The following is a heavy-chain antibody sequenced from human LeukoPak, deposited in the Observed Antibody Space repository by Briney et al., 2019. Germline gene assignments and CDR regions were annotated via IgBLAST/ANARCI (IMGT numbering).Heavy chain of an antibody. J-gene: IGHJ6*02. CDR3: ARSYDGSWLRYYYGMDV. Sequence: GASVKVSCKASGYTFTSYAISWVRQAPGQGLEWMGEITPIFGTANYAQKFQGRVTITADESTSTAYMELSSLRSEDTAVYYCARSYDGSWLRYYYGMDVWGQGTTVTVSS. CDR2: ITPIFGTA. V-gene: IGHV1-69*13. CDR1: GYTFTSYA. D-gene: IGHD2-15*01.